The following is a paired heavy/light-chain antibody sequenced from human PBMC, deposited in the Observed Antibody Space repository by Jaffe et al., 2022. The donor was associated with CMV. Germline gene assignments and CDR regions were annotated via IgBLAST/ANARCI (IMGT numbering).Light chain of an antibody. CDR1: QGIGNS. V-gene: IGKV1-17*03. J-gene: IGKJ1*01. CDR3: LQHNTYPRT. CDR2: AAS. Sequence: DIQMTQSPSAMSASVGDRLTITCRASQGIGNSLAWFQQKPGKVPKRLIYAASSLQSGVPSRFSGSGSGTEFTLTISSLQPEDFATYYCLQHNTYPRTFGQGTKVEVK.
Heavy chain of an antibody. CDR2: IRNRAYGGTT. Sequence: EVQLVESGGGLVQSGRSLRLSCTASGFAFGDYYMSWVRQAPGRGLEWVGFIRNRAYGGTTEYAASVKGRFTISRDDSKTIAYLQMNSLKIEDTAVYYCSRDYSISSPQGAFDLWGQGTVVTVSS. V-gene: IGHV3-49*04. CDR1: GFAFGDYY. CDR3: SRDYSISSPQGAFDL. D-gene: IGHD6-6*01. J-gene: IGHJ3*01.